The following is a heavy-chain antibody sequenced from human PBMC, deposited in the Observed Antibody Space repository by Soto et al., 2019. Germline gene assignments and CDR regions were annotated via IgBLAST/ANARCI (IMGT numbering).Heavy chain of an antibody. J-gene: IGHJ6*03. Sequence: ASVKVSCKASGGIFSTYAISWLRQAPGQGLEWMGGIIPISGTTSYAQKFQGRVTITRNTSTSTAYMELSSLRSEDTAVYYCARGRRAIFGVVISLYYYYYMDVWGKGTTVTVSS. CDR1: GGIFSTYA. CDR2: IIPISGTT. CDR3: ARGRRAIFGVVISLYYYYYMDV. D-gene: IGHD3-3*01. V-gene: IGHV1-8*01.